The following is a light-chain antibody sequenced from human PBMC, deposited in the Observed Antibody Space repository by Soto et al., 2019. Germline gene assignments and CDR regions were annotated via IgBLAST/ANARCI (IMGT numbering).Light chain of an antibody. J-gene: IGLJ2*01. CDR2: DNT. Sequence: QSVLTQPPSVSGAPGQRVTISCTGSSSNIGAGYDVHWYQQLPGTAPKLLIYDNTNRPSGVPDRFSGSKSGTSASLAITGLQAEDEADYYCLSYDSSLSGVVFGGGTKLTVL. CDR1: SSNIGAGYD. V-gene: IGLV1-40*01. CDR3: LSYDSSLSGVV.